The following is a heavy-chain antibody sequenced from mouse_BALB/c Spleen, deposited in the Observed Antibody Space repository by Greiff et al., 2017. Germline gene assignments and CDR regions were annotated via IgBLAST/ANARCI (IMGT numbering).Heavy chain of an antibody. V-gene: IGHV1-4*01. CDR3: ARRRNYGNYYYAMDY. D-gene: IGHD2-1*01. CDR1: GYTFTSYT. CDR2: INPSSGYT. Sequence: VKLQQSGAELARPGASVKMSCKASGYTFTSYTMHWVKQRPGQGLEWIGYINPSSGYTNYNQKFKDKATLTADKSSSTAYMQLSSLTSEDSAVYYCARRRNYGNYYYAMDYWGQGTSVTVSS. J-gene: IGHJ4*01.